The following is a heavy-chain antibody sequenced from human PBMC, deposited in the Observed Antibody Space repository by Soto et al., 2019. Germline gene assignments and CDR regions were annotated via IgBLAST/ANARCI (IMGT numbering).Heavy chain of an antibody. CDR3: AKWGTVTTRVLNYFDY. J-gene: IGHJ4*02. V-gene: IGHV3-23*01. CDR1: GFTFSSYA. D-gene: IGHD4-4*01. CDR2: ISGSGGST. Sequence: GGSLRLSCAVSGFTFSSYAMSWVRQAPGKGLEWVSAISGSGGSTYYADSVKGRFTISRDNSKNTLYLQMNSLRAEDTAVYYCAKWGTVTTRVLNYFDYWGQGTLVTVSS.